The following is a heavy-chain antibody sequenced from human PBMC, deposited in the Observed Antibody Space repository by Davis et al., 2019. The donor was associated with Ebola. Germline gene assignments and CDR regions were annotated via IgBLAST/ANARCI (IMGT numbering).Heavy chain of an antibody. J-gene: IGHJ4*02. V-gene: IGHV3-23*01. CDR1: GFTFSRYA. CDR3: AKGGQQWLAPFDY. CDR2: LSGSGGST. Sequence: PGGSLRLSCAASGFTFSRYAMSWVRQAPGKGLEWVSALSGSGGSTYYADSVKGRFTISSDNSKNTLYLQMNSLRAEDTAVYYCAKGGQQWLAPFDYWGQGTLVTVSS. D-gene: IGHD6-19*01.